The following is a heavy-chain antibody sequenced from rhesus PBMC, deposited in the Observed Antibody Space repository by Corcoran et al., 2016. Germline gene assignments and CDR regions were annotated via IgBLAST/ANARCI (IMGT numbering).Heavy chain of an antibody. D-gene: IGHD3-16*01. CDR2: IYGSGGGT. V-gene: IGHV4-106*01. J-gene: IGHJ4*01. CDR3: ARDLGYYSGSYYSFDY. CDR1: GGSISDDYY. Sequence: QVQLQESGPGLVKPSETLSLTCAVSGGSISDDYYWSWIRQPPGKGLEWIGYIYGSGGGTNYNPTLKNRVTISIDTSKTQFSLNLSSVTAADTAVYYCARDLGYYSGSYYSFDYWGQGVLVTVSS.